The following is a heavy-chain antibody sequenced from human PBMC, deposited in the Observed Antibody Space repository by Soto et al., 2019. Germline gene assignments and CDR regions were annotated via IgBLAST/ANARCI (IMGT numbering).Heavy chain of an antibody. Sequence: GESLKISCKGSGYSFTSYWISWVRQMPGKGLEWMGRIDPSDSYTNYSPSFQGHVTISADKSISTAYLQWSSLKASDTAMYYCAGYCSGGSCYPTPSLDYYGMDVWGQGATVTVSS. CDR2: IDPSDSYT. CDR1: GYSFTSYW. D-gene: IGHD2-15*01. J-gene: IGHJ6*02. CDR3: AGYCSGGSCYPTPSLDYYGMDV. V-gene: IGHV5-10-1*01.